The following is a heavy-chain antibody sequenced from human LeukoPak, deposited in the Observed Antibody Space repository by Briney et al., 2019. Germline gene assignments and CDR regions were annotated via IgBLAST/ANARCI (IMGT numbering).Heavy chain of an antibody. CDR3: ARQWKWFDP. CDR1: GFTFTSYY. J-gene: IGHJ5*02. Sequence: GGSLRLSCAASGFTFTSYYLSWIRQAPGKGLEWVANIKQDGTEKDCVDSVKGRFTISRDNDKSSVYLQMNSLSVEDTAVYYCARQWKWFDPWGQGTLVTVSS. D-gene: IGHD6-19*01. V-gene: IGHV3-7*01. CDR2: IKQDGTEK.